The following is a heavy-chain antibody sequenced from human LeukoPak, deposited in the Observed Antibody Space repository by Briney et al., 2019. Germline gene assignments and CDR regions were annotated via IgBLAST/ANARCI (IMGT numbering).Heavy chain of an antibody. CDR1: GFNFSSYG. CDR2: ISYDGSNK. D-gene: IGHD4-17*01. V-gene: IGHV3-30*03. Sequence: GSLRLSCATSGFNFSSYGMPRVRQAPGQGLGWVAVISYDGSNKYYADSVKGRFTISRDNSKNTLYLQMNSLRAEDTAVYYCARVQDDYGDYPEDWGQGTLVTVSS. J-gene: IGHJ4*02. CDR3: ARVQDDYGDYPED.